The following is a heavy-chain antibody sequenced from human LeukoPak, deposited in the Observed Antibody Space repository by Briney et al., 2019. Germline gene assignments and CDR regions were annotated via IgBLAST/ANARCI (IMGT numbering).Heavy chain of an antibody. J-gene: IGHJ6*03. Sequence: PSETLSLTCTVSGGSISSYYWSWIRQPPGKGLEWIGYIYNRGSTNYNPSLKSRVTISVDTSKNQFSLKLSSVTAADTAVYYCASSITGTTGSYYYYYMDVWGKGTTVTVSS. V-gene: IGHV4-4*09. D-gene: IGHD1-14*01. CDR2: IYNRGST. CDR3: ASSITGTTGSYYYYYMDV. CDR1: GGSISSYY.